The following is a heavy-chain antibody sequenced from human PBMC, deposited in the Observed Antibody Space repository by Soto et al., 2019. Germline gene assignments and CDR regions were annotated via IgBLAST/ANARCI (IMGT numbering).Heavy chain of an antibody. V-gene: IGHV3-23*01. J-gene: IGHJ4*02. CDR2: ISGSGGST. CDR1: GFTFNSYA. CDR3: AKASGWFGEFDY. D-gene: IGHD3-10*01. Sequence: EVQLLESGGGLVQPWGSLRLSCAASGFTFNSYAMSWVRQAPGKGLEWVSAISGSGGSTYYADSVKGRFTISRDNSKNTLYLQMNSLRAEDTAVYYCAKASGWFGEFDYWGQGTLVTVSS.